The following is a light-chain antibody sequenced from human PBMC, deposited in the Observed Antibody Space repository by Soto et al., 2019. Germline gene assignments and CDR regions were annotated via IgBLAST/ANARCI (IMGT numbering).Light chain of an antibody. CDR1: QSISSW. CDR2: KAS. J-gene: IGKJ4*01. V-gene: IGKV1-5*03. Sequence: DIKMTQSPSTLSASVGDRVTITCRASQSISSWLAWYQQKPGKAPTLLIYKASSFESGVPSRFSGSGSGTEFTLTISSLQPDDFATYYCQQYNSYPFTFGGGTKVEIK. CDR3: QQYNSYPFT.